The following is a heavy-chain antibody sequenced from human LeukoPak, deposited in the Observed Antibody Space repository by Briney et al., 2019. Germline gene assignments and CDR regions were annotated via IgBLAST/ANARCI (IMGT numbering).Heavy chain of an antibody. CDR1: RFTFSSHN. D-gene: IGHD3/OR15-3a*01. CDR3: ARDRGDFWTGYYTNYFDY. Sequence: GGSLRLSCAASRFTFSSHNMHWVRQAPGKGLEWVSYISDSSTTIYYADSVKGRFTISRDNARNSLYLQMNSLRAEDTAVYYCARDRGDFWTGYYTNYFDYWGQGTLVTVSS. J-gene: IGHJ4*02. CDR2: ISDSSTTI. V-gene: IGHV3-48*01.